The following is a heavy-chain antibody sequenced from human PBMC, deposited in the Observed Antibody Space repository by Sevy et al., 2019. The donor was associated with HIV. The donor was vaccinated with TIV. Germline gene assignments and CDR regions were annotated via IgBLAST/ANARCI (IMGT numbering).Heavy chain of an antibody. J-gene: IGHJ4*02. V-gene: IGHV3-23*01. CDR3: ARXXXTXXXXX. CDR1: XXXXNXYS. Sequence: GXSLXLSCAVXXXXXNXYSMXWXXXXXXXXLEXXXXXSXXXXXKNYADSVKGRFIISRXDSKNTLYLQXNSLRAEDTAVXXCARXXXTXXXXXWGQGTLVTVSS. D-gene: IGHD1-26*01. CDR2: XSXXXXXK.